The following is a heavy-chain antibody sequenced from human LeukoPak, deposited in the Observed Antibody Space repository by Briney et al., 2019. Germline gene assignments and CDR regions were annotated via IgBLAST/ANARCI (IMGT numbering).Heavy chain of an antibody. J-gene: IGHJ1*01. D-gene: IGHD1-1*01. V-gene: IGHV3-23*01. Sequence: GGTLRLSCAASGFTFSNYGMSWVRQAPGKGLEWVSAISGSGGNTYYADSVKGRFTISRDNSKDTLYLQMNSLRAEDTAVYYCAKDGNDEYFQYWGQGTLVTVSS. CDR2: ISGSGGNT. CDR1: GFTFSNYG. CDR3: AKDGNDEYFQY.